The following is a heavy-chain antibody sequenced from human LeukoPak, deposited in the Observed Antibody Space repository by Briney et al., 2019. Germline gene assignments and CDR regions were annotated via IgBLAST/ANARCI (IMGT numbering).Heavy chain of an antibody. CDR3: ARAVVPAAQDY. CDR1: GYTFTGYY. V-gene: IGHV1-2*02. D-gene: IGHD2-2*01. J-gene: IGHJ4*02. Sequence: ASVKVSCKASGYTFTGYYIHWVRHWVRQAPGQGLEWMGWINPNNGGTNYAQKFLGRVTMTRDTSISTAYMELSRLRSDDTAVYYCARAVVPAAQDYWGQGTLVTVSS. CDR2: INPNNGGT.